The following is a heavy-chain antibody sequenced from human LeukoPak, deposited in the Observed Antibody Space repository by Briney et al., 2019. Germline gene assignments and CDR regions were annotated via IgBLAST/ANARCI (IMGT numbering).Heavy chain of an antibody. V-gene: IGHV1-18*01. D-gene: IGHD2-2*01. J-gene: IGHJ5*02. Sequence: GASERVSCRASGYDFTGYGITWVREGPGQGPEWMGESSGYNTNPRYAQNVQDRVTSSSDTSTPTAYTELRKLNSDDTAVYYCVRVGRDCTSNRCTWEDWFDPWGQGTLVIVSS. CDR3: VRVGRDCTSNRCTWEDWFDP. CDR1: GYDFTGYG. CDR2: SSGYNTNP.